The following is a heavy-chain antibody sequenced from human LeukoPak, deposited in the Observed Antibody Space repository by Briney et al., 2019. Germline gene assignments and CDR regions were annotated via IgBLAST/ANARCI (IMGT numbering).Heavy chain of an antibody. J-gene: IGHJ6*03. D-gene: IGHD6-13*01. CDR2: INHSGST. V-gene: IGHV4-34*01. Sequence: SETLSLTCAVYGGSFSGYYWSWIRQPPGKGLEWIGEINHSGSTNYNPSLKSRVTISVDTSKNQFSLKLSSVTAADTAVYYCARDSSSWGYYYMDVWGKGTTVTISS. CDR1: GGSFSGYY. CDR3: ARDSSSWGYYYMDV.